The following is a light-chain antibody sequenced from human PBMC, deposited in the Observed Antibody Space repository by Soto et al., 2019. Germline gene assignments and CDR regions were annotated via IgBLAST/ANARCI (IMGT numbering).Light chain of an antibody. J-gene: IGLJ1*01. Sequence: HSVLTQPASVSGSRGQSITISCTGTSSDVGFYNYVSWYRQHPGKAPKLMIYEVSYRPSGVSNRFSGSKSGDTASLTISGLQAEDEAVYYCSSYSSSSTPYVFGTGTKVTVL. V-gene: IGLV2-14*01. CDR1: SSDVGFYNY. CDR3: SSYSSSSTPYV. CDR2: EVS.